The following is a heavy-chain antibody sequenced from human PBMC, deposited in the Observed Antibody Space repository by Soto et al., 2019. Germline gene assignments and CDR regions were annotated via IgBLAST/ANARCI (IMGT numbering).Heavy chain of an antibody. Sequence: QVQLVQSGAEVKKPGASVKVSCKASGYTFTSYGISWVRQAPGQGLEWMGWISAYNGNTNHAQKLQGRVTMTTDTSPSTAYIELSSLISDPTAVYYCARFDITMLRRGDYWCHGTLVTLSS. J-gene: IGHJ4*01. CDR1: GYTFTSYG. D-gene: IGHD3-10*01. V-gene: IGHV1-18*01. CDR2: ISAYNGNT. CDR3: ARFDITMLRRGDY.